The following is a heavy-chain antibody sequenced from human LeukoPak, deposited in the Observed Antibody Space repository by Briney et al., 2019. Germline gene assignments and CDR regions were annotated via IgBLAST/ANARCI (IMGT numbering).Heavy chain of an antibody. J-gene: IGHJ5*02. CDR1: GFAFDDYG. D-gene: IGHD6-13*01. V-gene: IGHV3-20*01. CDR2: IIWNGGST. CDR3: VREGAPRGIGAEAGNNWFGP. Sequence: GGSLRLSCGASGFAFDDYGMSWVPQAPGKGLEWVCGIIWNGGSTVYADSVKGRFTISRDDAKSTLYLQMDNLKDEDSALYHCVREGAPRGIGAEAGNNWFGPWGQGTLVTVSS.